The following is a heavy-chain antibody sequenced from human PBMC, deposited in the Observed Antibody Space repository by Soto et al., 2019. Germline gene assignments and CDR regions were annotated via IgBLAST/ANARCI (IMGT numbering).Heavy chain of an antibody. CDR3: AKNLCGYSIDTAT. CDR2: IHYSGST. J-gene: IGHJ5*01. CDR1: GGFVCSYY. V-gene: IGHV4-59*02. Sequence: SNSPALMCTIAGGFVCSYYCRWIRQPPGKGLEWIGYIHYSGSTWYNPSLKSRATISVDKSSNQFSLPLTSVTAADTAVYFCAKNLCGYSIDTATWG. D-gene: IGHD3-22*01.